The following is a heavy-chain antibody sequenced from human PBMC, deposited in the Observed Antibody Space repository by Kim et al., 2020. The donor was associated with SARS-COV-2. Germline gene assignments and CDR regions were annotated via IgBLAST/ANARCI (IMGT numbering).Heavy chain of an antibody. CDR1: RYMFTSNW. CDR3: ASGYNFGYFDY. D-gene: IGHD5-18*01. Sequence: GESLKISCKGSRYMFTSNWIGWVRQMPGKGLEWMGIIHPSDSDTRYSPSFQGQVTISADKSISTAYLQWSSLKASDTAMYYCASGYNFGYFDYWGQGTLVTVSS. J-gene: IGHJ4*02. CDR2: IHPSDSDT. V-gene: IGHV5-51*01.